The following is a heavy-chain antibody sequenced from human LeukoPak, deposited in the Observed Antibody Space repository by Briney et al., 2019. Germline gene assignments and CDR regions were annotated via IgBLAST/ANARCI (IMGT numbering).Heavy chain of an antibody. V-gene: IGHV4-34*01. Sequence: SEILSLTCAVYGGSFSGYYWSWIRQPPGKGLEWIGEINHSGSTNYNPSLKSRVTISVDTSKNQFSLKLSSVTAADTAVYYCARGVLRELLRFDPWGQGTLVTVSS. J-gene: IGHJ5*02. CDR2: INHSGST. CDR1: GGSFSGYY. D-gene: IGHD1-26*01. CDR3: ARGVLRELLRFDP.